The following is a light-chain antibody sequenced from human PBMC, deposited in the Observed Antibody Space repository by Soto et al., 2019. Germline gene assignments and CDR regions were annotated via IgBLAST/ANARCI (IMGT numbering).Light chain of an antibody. CDR1: RSNIGSNS. J-gene: IGLJ3*02. Sequence: QSVLTQPPSASGTPGQRVTISCSGGRSNIGSNSVNWYQQLPGTAPKLLIYSNNHRPSGVPDRFSGSKSGTSASLAISGLQSEDEADYYCATWDDSLNAWVFGGGTKVTVL. V-gene: IGLV1-44*01. CDR2: SNN. CDR3: ATWDDSLNAWV.